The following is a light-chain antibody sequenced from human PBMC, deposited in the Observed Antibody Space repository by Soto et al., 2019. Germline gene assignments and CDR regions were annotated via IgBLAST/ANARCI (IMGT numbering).Light chain of an antibody. CDR2: GAS. V-gene: IGKV3-20*01. J-gene: IGKJ1*01. CDR3: QQYGSWT. CDR1: QSISSNY. Sequence: EIVLTQSPGTLSLSPGERATLSCRASQSISSNYLAWYQQKPGQAPRLLIYGASSRATGTPDRFSGSGSGTDFTLTISRLEPEDSAIYYCQQYGSWTFGQGTKVEIK.